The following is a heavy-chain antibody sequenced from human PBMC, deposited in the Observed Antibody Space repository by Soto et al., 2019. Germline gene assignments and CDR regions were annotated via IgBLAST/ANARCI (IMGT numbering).Heavy chain of an antibody. CDR3: ARSVDP. J-gene: IGHJ5*02. Sequence: QVQLQESGPGLVKPSQTLSLTCTVSGGSISRGGYYWNWIRQHPGKGLEWIGYIFYSRTTNYNPARKRRVTISVDTSKNQFSLKLSSVTAADTAVYYCARSVDPWGQGTLGTVSS. V-gene: IGHV4-31*03. CDR2: IFYSRTT. CDR1: GGSISRGGYY.